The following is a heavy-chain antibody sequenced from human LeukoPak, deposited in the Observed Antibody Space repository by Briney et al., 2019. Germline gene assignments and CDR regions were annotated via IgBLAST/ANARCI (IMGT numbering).Heavy chain of an antibody. Sequence: GGSLRLSCAASGFTFSDYYMSWIRQAPGKGLEWVSYISSSGSTIYYADSVKGRFTISRDNAKNSLCLQMNSLRAEDTAVYYCARDLYYGSGFAFYYWGQGTLVTVSS. V-gene: IGHV3-11*01. CDR1: GFTFSDYY. CDR3: ARDLYYGSGFAFYY. J-gene: IGHJ4*02. CDR2: ISSSGSTI. D-gene: IGHD3-10*01.